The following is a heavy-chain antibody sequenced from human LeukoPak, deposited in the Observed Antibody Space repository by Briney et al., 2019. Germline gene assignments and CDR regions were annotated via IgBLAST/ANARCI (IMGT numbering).Heavy chain of an antibody. J-gene: IGHJ5*02. D-gene: IGHD3-3*01. CDR3: ARHKIFGVIKQGRFDP. CDR1: GGSISSYY. CDR2: IYYSGST. V-gene: IGHV4-59*08. Sequence: PSETLSLTCTVSGGSISSYYWSWIRQPPGKGLEWIGYIYYSGSTNYNPSLKSRVTISVDTSKNQFSLKLSSVTAADTAVYYCARHKIFGVIKQGRFDPWGQGTLVTVSS.